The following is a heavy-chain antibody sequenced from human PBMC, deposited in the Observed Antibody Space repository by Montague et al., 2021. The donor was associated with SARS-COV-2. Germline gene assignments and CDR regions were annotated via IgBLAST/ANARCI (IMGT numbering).Heavy chain of an antibody. V-gene: IGHV2-70*11. CDR1: GFSLSTSGMC. D-gene: IGHD2-8*01. J-gene: IGHJ6*02. CDR3: ARGPSDTCYYNGMDV. Sequence: PALVKPTQTLTLTCTFSGFSLSTSGMCMTWIRQPPGKALEWLARXDWDGDKYYNTSLKSRLTISKDTSKNLVVLTMTNMDPVDTATYYCARGPSDTCYYNGMDVWGRGTTVTVSS. CDR2: XDWDGDK.